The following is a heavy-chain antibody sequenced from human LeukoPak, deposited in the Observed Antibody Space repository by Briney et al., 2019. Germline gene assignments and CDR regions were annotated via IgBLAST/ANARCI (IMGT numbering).Heavy chain of an antibody. Sequence: SETLSLTCSASGASIDTRDYYWSWLRQHPVKGLEWIGYISYRGASYNNPSLKSRLTLSIDTSRNQFSLRLTSVTSADTAVYYCARTQGSHWFDSWGQGALVLVSS. CDR1: GASIDTRDYY. J-gene: IGHJ5*01. V-gene: IGHV4-31*03. CDR3: ARTQGSHWFDS. CDR2: ISYRGAS.